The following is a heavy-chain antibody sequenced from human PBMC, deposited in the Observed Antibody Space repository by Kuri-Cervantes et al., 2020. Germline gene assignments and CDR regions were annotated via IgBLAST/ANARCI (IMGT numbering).Heavy chain of an antibody. CDR2: IYYSGST. CDR1: GDSVSSYY. V-gene: IGHV4-59*02. D-gene: IGHD4-17*01. CDR3: ARASPYGDYVGY. J-gene: IGHJ4*02. Sequence: SETLSRTCTVSGDSVSSYYWSWIRQPPGKGLEWVGYIYYSGSTNYNPSLKSRVTISVDTSKNQFSLKLSSVTAADTAVYYCARASPYGDYVGYWGQGTLVTVSS.